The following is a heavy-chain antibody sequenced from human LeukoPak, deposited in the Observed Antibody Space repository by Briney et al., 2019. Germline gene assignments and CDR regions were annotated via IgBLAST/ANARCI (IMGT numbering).Heavy chain of an antibody. CDR3: ARDSARPGYSYGYIDY. CDR1: GFTFSSYS. Sequence: GGSLRLSCAASGFTFSSYSMNWVRQAPGKGLEWVSSISSSSSYMYYADSVKGRFTISRDNAKNSLYLQMNSLRAEDTAAYYCARDSARPGYSYGYIDYWGQGTLVTVSS. D-gene: IGHD5-18*01. J-gene: IGHJ4*02. CDR2: ISSSSSYM. V-gene: IGHV3-21*01.